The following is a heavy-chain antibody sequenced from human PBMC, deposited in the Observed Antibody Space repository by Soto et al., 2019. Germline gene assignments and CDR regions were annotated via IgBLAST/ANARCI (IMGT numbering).Heavy chain of an antibody. J-gene: IGHJ4*02. D-gene: IGHD7-27*01. CDR2: INPNSGGGT. V-gene: IGHV1-2*02. CDR1: GFTFIGHY. Sequence: QVQLVQSGAGVKKPGASVKLSCKASGFTFIGHYIHWVRQAPGLGLEWVGWINPNSGGGTVYAQKFQGRVTMTADTSTSIASMDLTSLRGDDTAVYYCAGSRTGALDYWGPGALVTVSS. CDR3: AGSRTGALDY.